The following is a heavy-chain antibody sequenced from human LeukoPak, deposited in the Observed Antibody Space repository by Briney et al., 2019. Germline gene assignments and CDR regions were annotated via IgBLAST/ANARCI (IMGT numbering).Heavy chain of an antibody. CDR1: GGSFSGYY. V-gene: IGHV4-34*01. CDR3: ARGQDSSGWYGTLNY. D-gene: IGHD6-19*01. Sequence: PSETLSLTCAVYGGSFSGYYWTWIRQPPGKGLEWIGEINHSGSTNYNPSLKSRVTISVDTSKNQFSLKPSSVTAADTAVYYCARGQDSSGWYGTLNYWGQGTLVTVSS. CDR2: INHSGST. J-gene: IGHJ4*02.